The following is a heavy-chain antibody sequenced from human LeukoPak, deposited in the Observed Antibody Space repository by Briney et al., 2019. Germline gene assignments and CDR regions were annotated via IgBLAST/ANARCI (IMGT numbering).Heavy chain of an antibody. Sequence: GSLRLSCAASGFMFSSNWMSWVRQAPGKGLEWVAVIRPDGSHISYVDPVKGRFTISRDNSNNMLYLQMSSLRAEDTALYYCLREVDWKYAFDYWGRGTLVTVSS. D-gene: IGHD1-7*01. CDR1: GFMFSSNW. V-gene: IGHV3-33*08. CDR3: LREVDWKYAFDY. J-gene: IGHJ4*02. CDR2: IRPDGSHI.